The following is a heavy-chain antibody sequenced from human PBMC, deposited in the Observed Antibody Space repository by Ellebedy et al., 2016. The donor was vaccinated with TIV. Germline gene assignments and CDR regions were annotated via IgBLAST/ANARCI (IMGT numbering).Heavy chain of an antibody. V-gene: IGHV4-39*01. CDR1: GDSISSSPYS. Sequence: SETLSLXXSVSGDSISSSPYSWGWIRQPPGKGLECIGNFSYSGRTYYNPSLRGRATISIDTSKNQFALKLSSVTAADTAVYYCVRRPRFGESVDYWGQGTLVTVSS. CDR2: FSYSGRT. J-gene: IGHJ4*02. CDR3: VRRPRFGESVDY. D-gene: IGHD3-10*01.